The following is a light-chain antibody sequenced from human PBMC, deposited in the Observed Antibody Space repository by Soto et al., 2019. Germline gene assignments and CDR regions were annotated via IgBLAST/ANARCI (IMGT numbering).Light chain of an antibody. CDR2: GAS. CDR3: QQYGSSPWT. V-gene: IGKV3-20*01. CDR1: QSVSSSY. J-gene: IGKJ1*01. Sequence: ENVFTQSPRTPSFSPGEKATPSRRASQSVSSSYLAWYQQKPGQAPRLLIYGASSRATGIPDRFSGSGSGTDFTLTISRLEPEDFAVYYCQQYGSSPWTFGQGTKVDIK.